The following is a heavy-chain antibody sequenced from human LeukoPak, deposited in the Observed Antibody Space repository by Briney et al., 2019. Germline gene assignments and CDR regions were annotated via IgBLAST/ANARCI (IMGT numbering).Heavy chain of an antibody. V-gene: IGHV3-74*01. CDR1: GFTFSDYW. CDR2: INGDGSST. Sequence: GGSLRLSCAASGFTFSDYWMYWVRQAPGEGLVWVSRINGDGSSTNYADSVKGRFTTSRGNARNTLYLQLSSLRAEDTALYYCSRRVRGAYYYGMDVWGQGTTVTVSS. D-gene: IGHD3-10*01. J-gene: IGHJ6*02. CDR3: SRRVRGAYYYGMDV.